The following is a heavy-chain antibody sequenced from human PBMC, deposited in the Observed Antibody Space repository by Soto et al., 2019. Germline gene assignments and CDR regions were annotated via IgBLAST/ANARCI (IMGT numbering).Heavy chain of an antibody. J-gene: IGHJ5*02. CDR1: GGSISSGGYY. Sequence: QVQLQESGPGLVKPSQTLSLTCTVSGGSISSGGYYWSWIRQHPGKGLEWIGYIYYSGSTYYNPSLTSRVTISVDTSKNQFSLKLSSVTAADTAVYYCARGAYYVGQWFDPWGQGTLVTVSS. CDR3: ARGAYYVGQWFDP. D-gene: IGHD3-3*01. CDR2: IYYSGST. V-gene: IGHV4-31*03.